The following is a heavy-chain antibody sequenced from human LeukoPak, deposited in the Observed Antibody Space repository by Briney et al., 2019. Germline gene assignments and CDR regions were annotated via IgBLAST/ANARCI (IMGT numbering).Heavy chain of an antibody. J-gene: IGHJ2*01. D-gene: IGHD3-10*02. CDR2: IYPGDSDT. V-gene: IGHV5-51*01. Sequence: PGESLKISCKGSGYTFTSYWIGWVRQMPGKGLEWMGIIYPGDSDTRYSPSLQGQVTISADKAISTAYLQWSSLKASDTAMYYCARHVHWYLDLWGRGTLVTVSS. CDR3: ARHVHWYLDL. CDR1: GYTFTSYW.